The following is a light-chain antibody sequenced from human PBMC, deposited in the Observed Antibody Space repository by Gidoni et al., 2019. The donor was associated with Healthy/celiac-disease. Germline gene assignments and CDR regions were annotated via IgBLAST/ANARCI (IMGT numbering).Light chain of an antibody. Sequence: DIQMTQSPSSLSASVGDRVTITCRASQSISSYLNWYQQKPGKAPKLLIYAASSLQSGVPSRYSGSESGTDFTLTISSLQPEDFATYYCQQSDSTPLTFGEGTKVEIK. V-gene: IGKV1-39*01. CDR3: QQSDSTPLT. J-gene: IGKJ4*01. CDR1: QSISSY. CDR2: AAS.